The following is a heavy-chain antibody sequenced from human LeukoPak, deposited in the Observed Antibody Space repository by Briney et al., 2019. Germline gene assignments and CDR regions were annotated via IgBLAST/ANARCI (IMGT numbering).Heavy chain of an antibody. CDR1: GYTFTSYY. CDR3: ARTAKYYDFWSGYYLYDY. CDR2: ISAYNGNT. D-gene: IGHD3-3*01. V-gene: IGHV1-18*04. Sequence: ASVKVSCKASGYTFTSYYMHWVRPAPGQGLEWMGWISAYNGNTNYAQKLQGRVTMTTDTSTSTAYMELRSLRSDDTAVYYCARTAKYYDFWSGYYLYDYWGQGTLVTVSS. J-gene: IGHJ4*02.